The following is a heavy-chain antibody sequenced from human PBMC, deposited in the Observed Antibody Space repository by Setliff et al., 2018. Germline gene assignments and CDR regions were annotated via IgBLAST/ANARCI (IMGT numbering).Heavy chain of an antibody. J-gene: IGHJ1*01. V-gene: IGHV1-18*01. CDR2: ISCYDGNT. D-gene: IGHD4-17*01. CDR1: GYTFNSYG. CDR3: VRDAGWQYDDYAGVYFPH. Sequence: GASVKVSCKASGYTFNSYGITWVRQAPGQGLEWMGWISCYDGNTRYARKIQGRATMTTDTATTTAYMELRSLRSDDTAVYYCVRDAGWQYDDYAGVYFPHWGQGTLVTVSS.